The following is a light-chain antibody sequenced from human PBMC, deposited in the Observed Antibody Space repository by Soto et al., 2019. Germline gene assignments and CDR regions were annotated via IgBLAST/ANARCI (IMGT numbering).Light chain of an antibody. CDR1: QGIGNF. CDR3: QQYNEYPIT. V-gene: IGKV1-16*02. CDR2: AAS. J-gene: IGKJ5*01. Sequence: EIHMTQSPSSLSASVGDRVTITCRASQGIGNFLAWFQQKPGEAPKSLIYAASTLQSGVPGKFSGSGSDTDFTLTINNLQPEDFATHYCQQYNEYPITFGQGTRLEIK.